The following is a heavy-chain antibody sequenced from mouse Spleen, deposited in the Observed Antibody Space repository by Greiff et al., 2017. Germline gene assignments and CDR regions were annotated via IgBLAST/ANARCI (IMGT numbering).Heavy chain of an antibody. J-gene: IGHJ2*01. CDR2: ISSGGSYT. CDR3: ARTGLDY. CDR1: GFTFSSYA. Sequence: EVQGVESGGGLVKPGGSLKLSCAASGFTFSSYAMSWVRQTPEKRLEWVATISSGGSYTYYPDSVKGRFTISRDNAKNTLYLQMSSLRSEDTAMYYCARTGLDYWGQGTTLTVSS. V-gene: IGHV5-9-3*01. D-gene: IGHD4-1*01.